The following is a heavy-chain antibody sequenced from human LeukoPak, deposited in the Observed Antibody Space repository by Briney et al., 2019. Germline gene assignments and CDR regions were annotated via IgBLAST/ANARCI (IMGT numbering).Heavy chain of an antibody. J-gene: IGHJ4*02. CDR2: IDHSGIT. CDR1: GGSFSDYY. D-gene: IGHD3-10*01. Sequence: SETLSLTCVVYGGSFSDYYWSWIRQPPGKGMEWIGEIDHSGITNYNPSLKSRVSISVDTSKNQFSLNLSSVTAADTAVYYCASGDGEGWHHYWGQGTLVTVST. V-gene: IGHV4-34*01. CDR3: ASGDGEGWHHY.